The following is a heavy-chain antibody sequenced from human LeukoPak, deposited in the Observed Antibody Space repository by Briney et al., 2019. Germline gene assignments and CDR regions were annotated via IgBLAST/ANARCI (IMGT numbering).Heavy chain of an antibody. CDR1: GYTFTSYD. CDR3: ARVRAVVVPAAMSRAPLGRYNWFDP. V-gene: IGHV1-8*01. D-gene: IGHD2-2*01. J-gene: IGHJ5*02. Sequence: ASVKVSCKASGYTFTSYDINWVRQATGQGLEWMGWMNPNSGNPGYAQKFQGRVTMTRNTSISTAYMELSSLRSEDTAVYYCARVRAVVVPAAMSRAPLGRYNWFDPWGQGTLVTVSS. CDR2: MNPNSGNP.